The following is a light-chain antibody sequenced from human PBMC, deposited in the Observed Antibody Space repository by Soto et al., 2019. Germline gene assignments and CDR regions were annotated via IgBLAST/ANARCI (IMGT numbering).Light chain of an antibody. CDR1: SSDVGGYNY. Sequence: QSALTQPPSASGSPGQSVTISCTGTSSDVGGYNYVSWYQQHPGKAPKPMIYEVSKRPSGVPDRFSGSKSGNTASLTVSGLLAGDEAVYCCGSSAGSHVVFGGGTKLTVL. V-gene: IGLV2-8*01. CDR3: GSSAGSHVV. J-gene: IGLJ2*01. CDR2: EVS.